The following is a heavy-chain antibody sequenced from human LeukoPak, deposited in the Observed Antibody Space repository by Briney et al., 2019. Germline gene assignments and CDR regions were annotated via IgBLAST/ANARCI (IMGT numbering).Heavy chain of an antibody. Sequence: SVKVSCKASGGTFSSYAISWVRQAPGQGLEWMGGIIPIFGTANYAQKFQGRVTITADESTSTAYMELSSLRSEDTAVYYCARARNIAVADVDYYYYMDVWGKGTTVTISS. D-gene: IGHD6-19*01. CDR3: ARARNIAVADVDYYYYMDV. CDR2: IIPIFGTA. V-gene: IGHV1-69*13. J-gene: IGHJ6*03. CDR1: GGTFSSYA.